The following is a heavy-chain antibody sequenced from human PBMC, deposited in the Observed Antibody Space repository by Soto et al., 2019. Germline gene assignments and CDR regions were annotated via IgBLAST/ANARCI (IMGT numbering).Heavy chain of an antibody. CDR1: GYTFTGYY. Sequence: ASVKGSCKASGYTFTGYYMHWVRQAPGQGLEWMGWINPNSGGTNYAQKFQGWVTMTRDTSISTAYMQLSRLRSDDTAVYYFARGAPIWGSYRHADYWGQGTLVTVSS. CDR3: ARGAPIWGSYRHADY. CDR2: INPNSGGT. V-gene: IGHV1-2*04. D-gene: IGHD3-16*02. J-gene: IGHJ4*02.